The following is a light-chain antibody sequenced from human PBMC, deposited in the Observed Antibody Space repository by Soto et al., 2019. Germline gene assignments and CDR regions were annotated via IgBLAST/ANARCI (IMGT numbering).Light chain of an antibody. Sequence: ELVLTQTPGTLSLSPGERATLSCRASQSLSSRNLAWYQQKPGQTPRLLVYGASSRATGIPDRFSGSGSGTDFTLTISRLEPEDFAVYYCEQHGSSPITFGQGTKVDIK. CDR2: GAS. CDR1: QSLSSRN. J-gene: IGKJ1*01. V-gene: IGKV3-20*01. CDR3: EQHGSSPIT.